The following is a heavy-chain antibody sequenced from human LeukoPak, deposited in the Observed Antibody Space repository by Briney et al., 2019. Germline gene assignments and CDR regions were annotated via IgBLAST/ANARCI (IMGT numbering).Heavy chain of an antibody. Sequence: PSETLSLTCTVSGGSISSSSYYWAWIRQPPGKGLEWIGSLYHTGSTNYSPSLKSRVTISGDASKNQFSLKLNSVTAADTAVYYCARDLITGELSYFDYWGQGTLVTVSS. D-gene: IGHD7-27*01. V-gene: IGHV4-39*02. CDR1: GGSISSSSYY. CDR3: ARDLITGELSYFDY. J-gene: IGHJ4*02. CDR2: LYHTGST.